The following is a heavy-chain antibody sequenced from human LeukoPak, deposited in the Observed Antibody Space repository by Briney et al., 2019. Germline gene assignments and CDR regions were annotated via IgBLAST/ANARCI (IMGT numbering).Heavy chain of an antibody. CDR2: ISSSGSTI. Sequence: GGSLRLSCAASGFTFSDYDMSWIRQAPGKGLEWVSYISSSGSTIYYADSVKGRFTISRDNAKNSLYLQMNSLRAEDTAVYYCARDGDIVVVPAYYMDVWGKGTTVTVSS. D-gene: IGHD2-2*01. J-gene: IGHJ6*03. V-gene: IGHV3-11*04. CDR3: ARDGDIVVVPAYYMDV. CDR1: GFTFSDYD.